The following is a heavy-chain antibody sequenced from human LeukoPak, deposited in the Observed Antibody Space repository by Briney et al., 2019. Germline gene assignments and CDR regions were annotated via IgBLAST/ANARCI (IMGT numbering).Heavy chain of an antibody. D-gene: IGHD1-26*01. CDR1: DDSISSSSYY. CDR2: IYYSGST. J-gene: IGHJ4*02. V-gene: IGHV4-39*01. CDR3: ARGIVGATSIDY. Sequence: PSETLSLTCTVSDDSISSSSYYWGWIRQPPGKGLEWIASIYYSGSTYYNPSLNNRGTISVDTSKNQFSLKLSSVTAADTAVYYCARGIVGATSIDYWGQGTLVTVSS.